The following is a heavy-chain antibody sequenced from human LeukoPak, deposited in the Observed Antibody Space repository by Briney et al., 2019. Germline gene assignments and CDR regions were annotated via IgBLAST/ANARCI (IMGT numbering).Heavy chain of an antibody. CDR2: IRYDGSNK. V-gene: IGHV3-30*02. Sequence: PGGSLRLSCAAPGFTFSSYGMHWVRQAPGKGLEWVAFIRYDGSNKYYADSVKGRFTISRDNSKNTLYLQMNSLRAEDTAVYYCAKVEAVAVSISVDYWGQGTLVTVSS. CDR3: AKVEAVAVSISVDY. J-gene: IGHJ4*02. D-gene: IGHD6-19*01. CDR1: GFTFSSYG.